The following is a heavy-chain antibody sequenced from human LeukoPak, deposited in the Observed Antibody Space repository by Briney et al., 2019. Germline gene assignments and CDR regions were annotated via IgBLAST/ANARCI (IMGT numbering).Heavy chain of an antibody. CDR3: AREEYNWNDGAPDAFDI. J-gene: IGHJ3*02. Sequence: PSETLSLTCTVSGGSLSSYYWSWIRQPAGKGLEWIGRIYTSGSTNYNPSLKSRVTMSVDTSKNQFSLKLSSVTAADTAVYYCAREEYNWNDGAPDAFDIWGQGTMVTVSS. V-gene: IGHV4-4*07. CDR2: IYTSGST. CDR1: GGSLSSYY. D-gene: IGHD1-1*01.